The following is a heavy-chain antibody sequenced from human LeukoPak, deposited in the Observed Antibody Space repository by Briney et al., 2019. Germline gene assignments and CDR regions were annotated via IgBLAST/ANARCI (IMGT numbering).Heavy chain of an antibody. Sequence: PSETLSLTCTVSGGSISSYYWSWIRQPPGKGLEWIGYIYTSGSTNYNPSLKSRVTISVDTSKNQFSLKLSSVTAADTAVYYCARHSRAYGDYDYWGQGTLVTVSS. V-gene: IGHV4-4*09. CDR2: IYTSGST. J-gene: IGHJ4*02. D-gene: IGHD4-17*01. CDR3: ARHSRAYGDYDY. CDR1: GGSISSYY.